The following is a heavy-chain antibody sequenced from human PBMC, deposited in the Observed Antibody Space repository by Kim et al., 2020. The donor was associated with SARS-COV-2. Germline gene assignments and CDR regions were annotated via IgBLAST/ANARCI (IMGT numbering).Heavy chain of an antibody. V-gene: IGHV4-30-2*01. Sequence: SETLSLTCAVSGCSISSGGYYWSWIRQPPGKGLEWIGYIYHSGTTYYNPSLKSRVTISVDRSKNQFSLKLSSVTAADTAVYYCARVGFPTGSGYGMDVWGQGTTVTVSS. CDR1: GCSISSGGYY. CDR2: IYHSGTT. CDR3: ARVGFPTGSGYGMDV. D-gene: IGHD1-26*01. J-gene: IGHJ6*02.